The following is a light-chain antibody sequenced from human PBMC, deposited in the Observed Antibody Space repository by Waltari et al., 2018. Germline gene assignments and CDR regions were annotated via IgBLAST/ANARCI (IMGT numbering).Light chain of an antibody. CDR1: QSVLYSSNNKNH. J-gene: IGKJ1*01. CDR3: QQYYSLPWT. Sequence: DIVMTQSPDSLAVSLGERATINCKSSQSVLYSSNNKNHLAWYQQKPGQPPKLLVDWASTRESGVPDRFSGSGSGTDFTLTISSLQAEDVAVYYCQQYYSLPWTFGQGTKVEIK. CDR2: WAS. V-gene: IGKV4-1*01.